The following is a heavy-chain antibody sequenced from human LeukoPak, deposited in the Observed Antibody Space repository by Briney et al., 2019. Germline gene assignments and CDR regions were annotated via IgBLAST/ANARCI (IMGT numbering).Heavy chain of an antibody. CDR2: IVVGSGNT. CDR3: AADRIGTYCSGGGCYSIYYGMDV. CDR1: GFTFTSSA. V-gene: IGHV1-58*02. Sequence: SVKVSCQASGFTFTSSAMQWVRQARGQRFEWIGWIVVGSGNTNYAQKFQERVTITRDMSTSTAYMELSSLRSEDTAVYYCAADRIGTYCSGGGCYSIYYGMDVWGQGTTVTVSS. J-gene: IGHJ6*02. D-gene: IGHD2-15*01.